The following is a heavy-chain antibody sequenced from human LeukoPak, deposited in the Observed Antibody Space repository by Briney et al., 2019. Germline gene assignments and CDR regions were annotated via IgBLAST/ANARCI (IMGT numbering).Heavy chain of an antibody. CDR2: ISWNSGNI. CDR3: VKDRHDYGDYGLSSAFDI. D-gene: IGHD4-17*01. J-gene: IGHJ3*02. CDR1: GFTFDDYA. Sequence: GGSLRLSCAASGFTFDDYAMHWVRQAPGKGLEWVSGISWNSGNIAYADSVKGRFTISRDNAKNSLYLQMNSLRGEDTALYYCVKDRHDYGDYGLSSAFDIWGQGTMVTVSS. V-gene: IGHV3-9*01.